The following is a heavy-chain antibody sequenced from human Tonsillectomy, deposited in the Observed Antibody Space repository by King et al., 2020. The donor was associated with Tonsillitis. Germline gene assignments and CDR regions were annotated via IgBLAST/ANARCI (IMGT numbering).Heavy chain of an antibody. Sequence: QLVQSGAEVKKPGASVKVSCKTSGYTFTSYDINWVRQATGQGLEWMGWMNPNSGNTGYAQNFQDRVTVTRNTSISTAYMELSSLRSEDTAVYYCARVPSYTVTPITAVHDAFDIWGQGTMVTVSS. CDR2: MNPNSGNT. V-gene: IGHV1-8*01. J-gene: IGHJ3*02. CDR3: ARVPSYTVTPITAVHDAFDI. CDR1: GYTFTSYD. D-gene: IGHD5-12*01.